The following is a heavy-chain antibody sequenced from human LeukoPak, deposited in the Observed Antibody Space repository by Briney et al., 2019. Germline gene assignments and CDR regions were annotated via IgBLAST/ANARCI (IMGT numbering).Heavy chain of an antibody. Sequence: GGSLRLSCAASGFTFSSYAMSWVRQAPGKGLEWVSAISGSGGSTYYADSVKGRFTISRDNSKNTLYLQMNSQRAEDTAVYYCAKAREMATIFDAFDIWGQGTMVTVSS. CDR3: AKAREMATIFDAFDI. CDR1: GFTFSSYA. J-gene: IGHJ3*02. D-gene: IGHD5-24*01. CDR2: ISGSGGST. V-gene: IGHV3-23*01.